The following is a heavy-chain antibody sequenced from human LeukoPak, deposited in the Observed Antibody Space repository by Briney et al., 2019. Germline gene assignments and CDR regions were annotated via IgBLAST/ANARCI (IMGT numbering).Heavy chain of an antibody. V-gene: IGHV1-8*03. D-gene: IGHD3-3*01. CDR1: GYTFTSYD. J-gene: IGHJ4*02. Sequence: GASVKVSCKASGYTFTSYDINWVRQATGQGLEWMGWMNHNSGNTGYAQKFQGRVTITRNTSISTVYMELSSLRSEDTAVYYCAIVDDFWSGYPSSYWGQGTLVTVSS. CDR3: AIVDDFWSGYPSSY. CDR2: MNHNSGNT.